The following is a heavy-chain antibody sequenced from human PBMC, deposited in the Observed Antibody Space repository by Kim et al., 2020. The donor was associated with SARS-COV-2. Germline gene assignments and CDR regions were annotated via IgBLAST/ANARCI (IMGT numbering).Heavy chain of an antibody. CDR3: ARGGPYGDYTNNWFDP. CDR1: GYRFTSYW. V-gene: IGHV5-51*01. J-gene: IGHJ5*02. Sequence: GESLKISCKGSGYRFTSYWIGWVRQMPGKGLEWMGIIYPGDSDTRYSPSFQGQVTISADKSISTAYLQWSSLKASDTAMYYCARGGPYGDYTNNWFDPWGQGTLVTVSS. D-gene: IGHD4-17*01. CDR2: IYPGDSDT.